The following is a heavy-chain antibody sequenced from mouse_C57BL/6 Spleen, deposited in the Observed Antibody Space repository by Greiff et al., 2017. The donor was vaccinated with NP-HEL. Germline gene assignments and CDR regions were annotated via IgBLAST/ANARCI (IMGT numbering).Heavy chain of an antibody. CDR3: ARNYYGSSYDWYFDV. V-gene: IGHV1-19*01. J-gene: IGHJ1*03. Sequence: EVQLKESGPVLVKPGASVKMSCKASGYTFTDYYMNWVKQSHGKSLEWIGVINPYNGGTSYNQKFKGKATLTVDKSSSTAYMELNSLTSEDSAVYYCARNYYGSSYDWYFDVWGTGTTVTVSS. CDR1: GYTFTDYY. D-gene: IGHD1-1*01. CDR2: INPYNGGT.